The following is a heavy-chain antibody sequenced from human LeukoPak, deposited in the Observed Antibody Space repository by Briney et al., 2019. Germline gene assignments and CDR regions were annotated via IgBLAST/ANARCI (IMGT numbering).Heavy chain of an antibody. V-gene: IGHV4-59*08. D-gene: IGHD3-16*01. CDR3: ARLYVGGALIAMGGDAFDI. CDR2: IYYSGST. CDR1: GGSISSYY. J-gene: IGHJ3*02. Sequence: SETLSLTCTVSGGSISSYYWSWIRQPPGKGLEWIGYIYYSGSTNYNPSLRSRVTISVDTSKNQFSLKLSSVTAADTAVYYCARLYVGGALIAMGGDAFDIWGQGTMVTVSS.